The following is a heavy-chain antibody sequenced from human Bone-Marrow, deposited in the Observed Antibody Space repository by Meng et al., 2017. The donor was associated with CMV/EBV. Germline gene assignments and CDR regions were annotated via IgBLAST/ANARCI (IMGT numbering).Heavy chain of an antibody. CDR2: LNPYSGDT. D-gene: IGHD2-21*02. CDR3: TRVGDSGFGLDY. Sequence: QVQLVQPGAEVKKPGDSVQVSCKASRYPVSTYFIHWFRQAPGPGLQWVGWLNPYSGDTNFAQKFQGRVSMTSATSNNEVYMDLSSLSYDDTAIYFCTRVGDSGFGLDYWGQGTLVTVSS. V-gene: IGHV1-2*02. J-gene: IGHJ4*02. CDR1: RYPVSTYF.